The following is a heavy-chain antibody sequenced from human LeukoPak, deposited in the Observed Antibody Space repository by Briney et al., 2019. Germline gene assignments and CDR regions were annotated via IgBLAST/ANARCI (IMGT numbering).Heavy chain of an antibody. D-gene: IGHD3/OR15-3a*01. CDR3: TRRRDFIDY. V-gene: IGHV3-11*01. Sequence: GGSLRLSCAASGFTLSDYYMSWIRQAPGKGLEWVSYSSSSGSTIYYADYVKGRFAISRDNAKNSLYLQMNSLRAEDTAVYYYTRRRDFIDYWGQGTLVTVSS. CDR2: SSSSGSTI. CDR1: GFTLSDYY. J-gene: IGHJ4*02.